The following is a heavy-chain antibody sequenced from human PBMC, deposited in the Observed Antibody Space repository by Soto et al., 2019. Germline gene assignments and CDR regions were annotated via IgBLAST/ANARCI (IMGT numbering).Heavy chain of an antibody. CDR1: GGTFSSYA. Sequence: SVKVSCKASGGTFSSYAISWVRQAHGQGLEWMGGIIPIFRTANYAQKFQGRVTITADESTSTADMELSSLRSEDTAVYYCARGYCSGSSCYEKTYYFDYGGQGTLVTVSS. CDR3: ARGYCSGSSCYEKTYYFDY. D-gene: IGHD2-15*01. CDR2: IIPIFRTA. J-gene: IGHJ4*02. V-gene: IGHV1-69*13.